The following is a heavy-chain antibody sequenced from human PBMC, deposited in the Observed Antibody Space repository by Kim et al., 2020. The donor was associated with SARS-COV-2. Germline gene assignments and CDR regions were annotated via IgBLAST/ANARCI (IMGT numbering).Heavy chain of an antibody. Sequence: KGRFTISRDNSKNTLYLKMNSLGAEDTAVYYCARGPGGGYCSGGSCTLDYWGQGTLVTVSS. D-gene: IGHD2-15*01. CDR3: ARGPGGGYCSGGSCTLDY. V-gene: IGHV3-30*07. J-gene: IGHJ4*02.